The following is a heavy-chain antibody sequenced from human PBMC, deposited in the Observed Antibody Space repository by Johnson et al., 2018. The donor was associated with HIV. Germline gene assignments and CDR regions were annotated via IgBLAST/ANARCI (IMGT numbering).Heavy chain of an antibody. J-gene: IGHJ3*02. Sequence: QEQLVESGGGVVQPGRSLRLSCAASGFTFSSYGMHWVRQAPGKGLEWVAVIWYDGSNKYYADSVKGRFTISRDNSKNTLYLQMNSLRAEDTALYYCARDQAPWGDDAFDIWGQGTMVTVSS. CDR1: GFTFSSYG. D-gene: IGHD3-16*01. CDR3: ARDQAPWGDDAFDI. V-gene: IGHV3-33*01. CDR2: IWYDGSNK.